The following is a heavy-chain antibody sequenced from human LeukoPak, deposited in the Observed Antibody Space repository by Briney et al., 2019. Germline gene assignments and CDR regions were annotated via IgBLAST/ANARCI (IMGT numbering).Heavy chain of an antibody. CDR1: GFTFSSYS. CDR2: IRSSSSTI. J-gene: IGHJ4*02. CDR3: ARGGGSFDY. Sequence: GGSLRLSRAASGFTFSSYSMNWVRQAPGKGLEWVSYIRSSSSTIYYADSVKGRFTISRDNAKNSLYLQMNSLRAEDTAVYYCARGGGSFDYWGQGTLVTVSS. V-gene: IGHV3-48*04. D-gene: IGHD4-23*01.